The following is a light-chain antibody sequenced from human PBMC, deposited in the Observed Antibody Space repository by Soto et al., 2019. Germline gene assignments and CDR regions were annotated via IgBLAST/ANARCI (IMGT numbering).Light chain of an antibody. J-gene: IGKJ1*01. CDR1: QSVSSN. V-gene: IGKV3-15*01. Sequence: EIVMTQSPATLSVSPGERATLSCRASQSVSSNLAWYQQKPGQAPRLIFYGASTRATGIPARFSGSGSGTDFTLTISSLQSEDFAVYYCQHYSNWPPTFGQGIKVEI. CDR2: GAS. CDR3: QHYSNWPPT.